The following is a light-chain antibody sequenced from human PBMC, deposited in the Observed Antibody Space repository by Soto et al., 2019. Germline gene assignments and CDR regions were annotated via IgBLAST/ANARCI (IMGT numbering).Light chain of an antibody. CDR1: TSDVSIYNY. CDR2: GVS. J-gene: IGLJ1*01. V-gene: IGLV2-14*01. CDR3: CSYTSRDNYF. Sequence: QSALTQPASVSGSPGQSITISCTGTTSDVSIYNYVSWYQQHPGKAPKLMIYGVSNRHSGVSNRFSGAKSGHTASLTISGLQVEDESDYYCCSYTSRDNYFFGPGTKLTVL.